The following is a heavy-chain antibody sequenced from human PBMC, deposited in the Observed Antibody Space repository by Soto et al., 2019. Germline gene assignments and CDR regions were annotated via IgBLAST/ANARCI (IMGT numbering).Heavy chain of an antibody. CDR1: GGTFSRHA. Sequence: QVQLVQSGAEVRKPGSSVKVSCKASGGTFSRHAISWVRQAPGQRLEWMGGIIPIFGTANHAQKFQGRVTIIADESTSTVYMQLCSLRSEDTAMYYCARGWGYDSNDYYYAYWGQGTLVIVSS. J-gene: IGHJ4*02. V-gene: IGHV1-69*01. CDR3: ARGWGYDSNDYYYAY. D-gene: IGHD3-22*01. CDR2: IIPIFGTA.